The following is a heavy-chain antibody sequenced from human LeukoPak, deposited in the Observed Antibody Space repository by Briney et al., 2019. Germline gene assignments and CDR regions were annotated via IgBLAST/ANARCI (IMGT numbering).Heavy chain of an antibody. CDR1: GFTFSDYY. CDR3: ARAPYDSSKYFDY. Sequence: PGGSLRLSCAASGFTFSDYYMSWIRQAPGKGLEWVSYISSSGSTIYYADSVKGRFTISRDNAKNSLYLQMNSLRAEDTAVYYCARAPYDSSKYFDYWGQGTLVTVSS. CDR2: ISSSGSTI. D-gene: IGHD3-22*01. J-gene: IGHJ4*02. V-gene: IGHV3-11*04.